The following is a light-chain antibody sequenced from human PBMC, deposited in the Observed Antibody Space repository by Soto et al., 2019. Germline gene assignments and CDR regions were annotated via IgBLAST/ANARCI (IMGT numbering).Light chain of an antibody. CDR2: GAS. CDR1: QSVSSSY. V-gene: IGKV3D-15*01. Sequence: EIVLTQSPGTLSLSLGERATLSCRASQSVSSSYLAWYQQKPGQAPRLLIYGASSRATGIPARFSGSGSGTEFTLTISSLQSEDVAVYYCQQYNNWLSLTFGGGTKVDI. J-gene: IGKJ4*01. CDR3: QQYNNWLSLT.